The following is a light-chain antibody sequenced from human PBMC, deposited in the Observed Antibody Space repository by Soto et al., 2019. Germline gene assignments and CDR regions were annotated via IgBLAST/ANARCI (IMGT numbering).Light chain of an antibody. CDR3: SSYTSSSTYV. CDR2: EVS. V-gene: IGLV2-14*01. J-gene: IGLJ1*01. CDR1: SSDVGDYNY. Sequence: QSVLTQPASVSGSPGQSITISCTGTSSDVGDYNYVSWYQQLPGKAPKVMIYEVSNRPSGVSNRFSGSKSGITASLTISGLQAEDGADYYCSSYTSSSTYVFGTGTKVTVL.